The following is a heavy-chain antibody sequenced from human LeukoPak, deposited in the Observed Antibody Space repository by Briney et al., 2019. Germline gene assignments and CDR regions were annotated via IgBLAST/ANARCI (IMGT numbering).Heavy chain of an antibody. Sequence: ASVKVSCKASGYTFTAYYIQWVRQAPGQGPEWMGTIRPVNSRMSYAQRFQGRVTMTSDMSTTTGYMELSSLRSDDNAVYYFRGKRSGGTYDFWGQGTPVTVSS. D-gene: IGHD3-10*01. CDR3: RGKRSGGTYDF. V-gene: IGHV1-46*01. CDR1: GYTFTAYY. J-gene: IGHJ4*02. CDR2: IRPVNSRM.